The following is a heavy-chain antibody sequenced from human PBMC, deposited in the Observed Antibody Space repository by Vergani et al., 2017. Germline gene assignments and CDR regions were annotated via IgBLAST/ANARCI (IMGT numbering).Heavy chain of an antibody. D-gene: IGHD2/OR15-2a*01. Sequence: EVQLVQSGAEVKKPGESLKISCKGSGYSFTSYWIGWVRQMPGKGLEWMGIIYPGDSDTRYSPSFQGQVTISADKSISTAYLQWSSLKASDTAMYYCASIVSHSGRAWFYFDYWGQGTLVTVSS. CDR1: GYSFTSYW. J-gene: IGHJ4*02. CDR2: IYPGDSDT. CDR3: ASIVSHSGRAWFYFDY. V-gene: IGHV5-51*01.